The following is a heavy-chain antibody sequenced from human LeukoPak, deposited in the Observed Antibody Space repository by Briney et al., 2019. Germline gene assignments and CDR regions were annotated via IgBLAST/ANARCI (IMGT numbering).Heavy chain of an antibody. V-gene: IGHV3-74*01. CDR2: ISSDESRT. J-gene: IGHJ4*02. CDR1: GFTFSSYW. Sequence: GGSLRLSCAASGFTFSSYWMHWVRQAPGKGLVWVSRISSDESRTNYADSVKGRFTISRDNAKNTVYLQMNSLRAEDTAVYYCARVRAVAGTKVLYYFDYWGQGTLVTVSS. CDR3: ARVRAVAGTKVLYYFDY. D-gene: IGHD6-19*01.